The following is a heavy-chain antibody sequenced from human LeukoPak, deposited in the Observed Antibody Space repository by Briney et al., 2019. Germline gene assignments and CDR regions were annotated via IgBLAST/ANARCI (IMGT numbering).Heavy chain of an antibody. V-gene: IGHV1-18*01. J-gene: IGHJ1*01. CDR3: ARGSYDSSDFEYFHH. Sequence: GASVKVSCKASGDTFTSYGISWVRQAPGQGLEWRGWISAYNGNTNYAQKLQGRVTMTTDTSTSTAYMELNRLRSDDTAVYYCARGSYDSSDFEYFHHWGQGTLVTVSS. CDR2: ISAYNGNT. D-gene: IGHD3-22*01. CDR1: GDTFTSYG.